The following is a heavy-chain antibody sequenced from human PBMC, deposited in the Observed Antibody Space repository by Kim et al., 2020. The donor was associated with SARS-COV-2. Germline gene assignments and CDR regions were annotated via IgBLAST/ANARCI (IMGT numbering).Heavy chain of an antibody. Sequence: GGSLRISCAASGFTFSSYSMKWVRQAPGKGLEWVSSISSSSSYIYYTDSVKGRFTISRDNAKNSLYLQMNSLRAEDTAVYYCARDRGELPYYYYGMDVWGQGTTVTVSS. V-gene: IGHV3-21*01. CDR2: ISSSSSYI. CDR3: ARDRGELPYYYYGMDV. CDR1: GFTFSSYS. J-gene: IGHJ6*02. D-gene: IGHD1-26*01.